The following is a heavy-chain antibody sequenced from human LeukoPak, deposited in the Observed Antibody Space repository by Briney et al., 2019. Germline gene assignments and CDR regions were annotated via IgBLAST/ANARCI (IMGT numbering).Heavy chain of an antibody. CDR3: ARERTIAARPGWFDP. V-gene: IGHV1-69*05. D-gene: IGHD6-6*01. Sequence: GASVKVSCKASGGTFSSYAISWVRQAPGQGLEWMGGIIPIFGTANYAQKFQGRVTITTDESTSTVYMELSSLRSEDTAVYYCARERTIAARPGWFDPWGQGTLVTVSS. CDR1: GGTFSSYA. CDR2: IIPIFGTA. J-gene: IGHJ5*02.